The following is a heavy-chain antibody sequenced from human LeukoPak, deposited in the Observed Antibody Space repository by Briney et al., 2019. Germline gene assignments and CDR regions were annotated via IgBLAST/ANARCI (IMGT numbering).Heavy chain of an antibody. CDR1: GFTFSSYW. D-gene: IGHD3-16*02. Sequence: GGSLRLSCAASGFTFSSYWMSWVRQAPGKGLEWVANIKQDGSEKYYVDSVKGRFTISRDNAKNSLYLQMNSLRAEDTAVYYCARTPPLMITFGGVIQPAFDYWGQGTLVTVSS. J-gene: IGHJ4*02. CDR2: IKQDGSEK. V-gene: IGHV3-7*01. CDR3: ARTPPLMITFGGVIQPAFDY.